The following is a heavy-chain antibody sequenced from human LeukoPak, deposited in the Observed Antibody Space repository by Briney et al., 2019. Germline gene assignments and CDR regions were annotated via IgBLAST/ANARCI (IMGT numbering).Heavy chain of an antibody. CDR3: ARWLGYFAWLLSRDHYYYGMDV. V-gene: IGHV1-18*01. J-gene: IGHJ6*02. CDR1: GYTYTSSG. D-gene: IGHD3-9*01. Sequence: ASVKVSCKVSGYTYTSSGISWVRQAPGQGLEWMGWINPYNANTNYAQKLQGRVTMTTDTSTTTAYMELRSLRFDDTAVYYCARWLGYFAWLLSRDHYYYGMDVWGQGTTVTVSS. CDR2: INPYNANT.